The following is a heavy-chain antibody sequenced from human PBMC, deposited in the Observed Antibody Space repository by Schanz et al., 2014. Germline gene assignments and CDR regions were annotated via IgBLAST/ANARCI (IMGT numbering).Heavy chain of an antibody. CDR3: AREDCSATSCYFRY. J-gene: IGHJ4*02. Sequence: QVQLVQSGGGVVQPGGSLRLSCAASGFTFSSYGMHWVRQAPGKGLEWVAVISYDGNNEDYADSVKGRFSISRDNSNNTVYLQMNTLRAEDTAVYYCAREDCSATSCYFRYWGQGTLVTVSS. V-gene: IGHV3-30*03. D-gene: IGHD2-21*01. CDR1: GFTFSSYG. CDR2: ISYDGNNE.